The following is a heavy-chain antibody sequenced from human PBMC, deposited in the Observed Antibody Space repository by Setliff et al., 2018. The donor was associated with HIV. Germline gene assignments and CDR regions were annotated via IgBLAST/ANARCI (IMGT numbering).Heavy chain of an antibody. CDR1: GFTVSTYY. D-gene: IGHD2-15*01. V-gene: IGHV3-66*01. Sequence: PGGSLRLSCAASGFTVSTYYMSWVRQAPGKGLEWISTIYSGGDTYHADSVKGRVTLSRDNTKNSLYLEMNSLRAEETAVYYCARDLRSSHGSPNYFDYWGRGALVTVSS. CDR3: ARDLRSSHGSPNYFDY. CDR2: IYSGGDT. J-gene: IGHJ4*02.